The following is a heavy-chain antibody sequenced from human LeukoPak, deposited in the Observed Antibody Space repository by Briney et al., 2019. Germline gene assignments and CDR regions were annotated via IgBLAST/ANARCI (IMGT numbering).Heavy chain of an antibody. CDR2: IYYSGST. J-gene: IGHJ4*02. CDR1: GGSISSYY. Sequence: SETLSLTCTVSGGSISSYYWSWIRQPPGKGLEWIGYIYYSGSTNYNPSLKSRVTISVDTSKNQFSLKLSSVTAADTAVYYCARVIWTYYDILTGSYYFDYWGQGTLVTVSS. D-gene: IGHD3-9*01. CDR3: ARVIWTYYDILTGSYYFDY. V-gene: IGHV4-59*01.